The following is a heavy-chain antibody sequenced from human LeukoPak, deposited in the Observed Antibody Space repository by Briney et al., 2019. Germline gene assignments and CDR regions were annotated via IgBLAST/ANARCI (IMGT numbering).Heavy chain of an antibody. CDR3: ARAIEIATTRY. D-gene: IGHD5-24*01. CDR2: ISSSSSYI. CDR1: GFTFSSYS. J-gene: IGHJ4*02. V-gene: IGHV3-21*01. Sequence: GGSLRLSCAASGFTFSSYSMNWVRQAPGKGLEWVSSISSSSSYIYYADSVKGRFTISRDNAKNSLYLQMNSLRTEDTAVYYCARAIEIATTRYWGQGTLVTVSS.